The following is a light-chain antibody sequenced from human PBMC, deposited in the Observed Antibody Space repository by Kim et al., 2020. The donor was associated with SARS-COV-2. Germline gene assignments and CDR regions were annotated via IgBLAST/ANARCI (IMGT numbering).Light chain of an antibody. CDR2: AAS. CDR3: QQYYSYPRT. CDR1: QGISSY. Sequence: ASTGDRITITCRASQGISSYLAWYQQKPGKAPKLLIYAASTLQSGVPSRFSGSGSGTDFTLTISCLQSEDFASYYCQQYYSYPRTFGQGTKVDIK. J-gene: IGKJ1*01. V-gene: IGKV1-8*01.